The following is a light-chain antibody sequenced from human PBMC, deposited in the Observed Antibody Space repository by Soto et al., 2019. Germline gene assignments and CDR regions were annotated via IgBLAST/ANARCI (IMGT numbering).Light chain of an antibody. CDR1: QSVSSSY. CDR3: QQYGSSPRT. V-gene: IGKV3-20*01. J-gene: IGKJ1*01. CDR2: GAS. Sequence: EIVLTQSPGTLSLSPGERATLSCRASQSVSSSYLAWYQQKPGQAPRLLIYGASSRATGIPDRFSGSGSGTDFTLNISRLEPEDFAVYYCQQYGSSPRTLGQGTKLEIK.